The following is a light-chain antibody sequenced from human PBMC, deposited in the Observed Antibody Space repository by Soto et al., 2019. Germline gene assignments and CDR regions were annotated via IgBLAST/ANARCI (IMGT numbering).Light chain of an antibody. Sequence: QSVLTQPPSVSAAPGQTVTISCSGSSSNIGNNNVFWYQQLPGTAPKFLIYDNDKRPSGIPDRFSGSKSGTSATLGITGLQTGDEADFYCGAWDGSLNAVVFGGGTKLTVL. CDR2: DND. J-gene: IGLJ3*02. CDR1: SSNIGNNN. CDR3: GAWDGSLNAVV. V-gene: IGLV1-51*01.